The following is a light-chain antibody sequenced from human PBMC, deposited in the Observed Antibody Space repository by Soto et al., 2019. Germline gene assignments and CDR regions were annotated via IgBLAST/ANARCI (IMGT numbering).Light chain of an antibody. Sequence: DIQMTQSPSSLSASVGDRVTITCRASQSICSYLNWYQQKPGKAPKLLIYAASSLQSGVPSRFSGSGSGTDFTLTISSLQPEDFATYYCQQSYSTPTTFGGGTKVEIK. V-gene: IGKV1-39*01. CDR1: QSICSY. J-gene: IGKJ4*01. CDR3: QQSYSTPTT. CDR2: AAS.